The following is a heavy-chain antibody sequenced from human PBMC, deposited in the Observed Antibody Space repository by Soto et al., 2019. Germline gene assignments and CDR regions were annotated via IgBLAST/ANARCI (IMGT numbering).Heavy chain of an antibody. CDR2: INPSGGST. CDR1: GYTFTSYD. CDR3: ARDLTRSEGFYDAFDI. J-gene: IGHJ3*02. V-gene: IGHV1-46*01. D-gene: IGHD3-10*01. Sequence: ASVKVSCKASGYTFTSYDINWVRQATGQGLEWMGIINPSGGSTSYAQKFQGRVTMTRDTSTSTVYMELSSLRSEDTAVYYCARDLTRSEGFYDAFDIWGQGTMVTVSS.